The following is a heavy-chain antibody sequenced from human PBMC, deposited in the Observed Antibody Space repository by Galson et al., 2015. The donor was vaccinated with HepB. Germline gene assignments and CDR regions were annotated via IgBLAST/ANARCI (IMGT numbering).Heavy chain of an antibody. CDR2: LSTSSTYI. Sequence: SLRLSCAASGFTFNAYSMNWVRQAPGKGLEWVSSLSTSSTYIYYADSVKGRFTISRDNAKNSLYLQMNSLRAEDTAVYYCARLPTMTTFGYWGQGTLVSVSS. CDR3: ARLPTMTTFGY. V-gene: IGHV3-21*01. D-gene: IGHD4-17*01. J-gene: IGHJ4*02. CDR1: GFTFNAYS.